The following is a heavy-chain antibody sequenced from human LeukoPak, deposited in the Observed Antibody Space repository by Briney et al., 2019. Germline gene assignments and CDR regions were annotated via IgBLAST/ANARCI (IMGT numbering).Heavy chain of an antibody. CDR3: ARRGDGYNFDY. CDR2: IYPGDSDT. J-gene: IGHJ4*02. V-gene: IGHV5-51*01. Sequence: GESLKISCKGSGYSFGTYWIGWVRQMPGKGLEWMGIIYPGDSDTTYSPSFQGQVTISADKSISTAYLHWRSLKASDTAMYYCARRGDGYNFDYWGQGTLVTVSS. D-gene: IGHD5-24*01. CDR1: GYSFGTYW.